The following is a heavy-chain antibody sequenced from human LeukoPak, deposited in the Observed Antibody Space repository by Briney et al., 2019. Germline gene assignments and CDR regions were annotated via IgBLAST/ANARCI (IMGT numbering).Heavy chain of an antibody. CDR2: IYVSGST. CDR1: GGSISSYY. CDR3: ARDMMAIIGYYYLMDV. Sequence: SETLSLTCTVSGGSISSYYWSWIRQPAGKGLEWIGRIYVSGSTNYNPSLKSRVTMSVDTSKNQISLKLSSVTAADTAVYYCARDMMAIIGYYYLMDVWGQGTTVTVSS. D-gene: IGHD3-16*01. J-gene: IGHJ6*02. V-gene: IGHV4-4*07.